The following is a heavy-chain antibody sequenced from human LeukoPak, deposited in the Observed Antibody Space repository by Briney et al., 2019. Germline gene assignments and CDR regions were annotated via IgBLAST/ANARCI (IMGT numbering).Heavy chain of an antibody. V-gene: IGHV3-11*04. Sequence: PGGALRLSCSASGFPLSDYYMSWIRQAPGKGLEGVSYISSSSSTIYYADSVNGRFTISRDNAKDSLYLQMNSLRAEDTAVYYCAKAPGDCSSTSCYGDYWGQGTLVTVSS. CDR1: GFPLSDYY. J-gene: IGHJ4*02. D-gene: IGHD2-2*01. CDR3: AKAPGDCSSTSCYGDY. CDR2: ISSSSSTI.